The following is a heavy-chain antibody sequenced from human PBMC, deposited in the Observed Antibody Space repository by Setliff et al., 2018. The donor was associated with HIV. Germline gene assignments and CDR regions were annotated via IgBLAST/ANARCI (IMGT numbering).Heavy chain of an antibody. D-gene: IGHD6-13*01. CDR3: ARVRGAIAAAGTLVPQDYCFDY. Sequence: PSETLSLSCAASGFTFSSYWMHWVRHTPGKGLVWVSRINSEGSSTTYADSVKGRFTISRDNAKNTLYLQMNSLRAGDTAVYYCARVRGAIAAAGTLVPQDYCFDYWGQGTLVTVSS. CDR2: INSEGSST. J-gene: IGHJ4*02. V-gene: IGHV3-74*03. CDR1: GFTFSSYW.